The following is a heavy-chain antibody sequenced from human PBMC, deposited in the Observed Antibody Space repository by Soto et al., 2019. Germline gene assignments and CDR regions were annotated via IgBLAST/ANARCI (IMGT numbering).Heavy chain of an antibody. CDR3: ARVICISTSCYIDY. Sequence: ASVKVSCKASGYTFTGYYMHWVRQAPGQGLEWMGWINPNSGGTNYAQKFQGWVTMTRDTSISTAYMELSRLRSDDTAVYYCARVICISTSCYIDYWGQGTLVTSPQ. CDR1: GYTFTGYY. V-gene: IGHV1-2*04. D-gene: IGHD2-2*02. CDR2: INPNSGGT. J-gene: IGHJ4*02.